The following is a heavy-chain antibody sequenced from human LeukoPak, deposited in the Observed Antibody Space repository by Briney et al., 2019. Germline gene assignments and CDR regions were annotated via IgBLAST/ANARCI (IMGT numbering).Heavy chain of an antibody. D-gene: IGHD3-3*01. CDR3: ARAPGYDFWSGYYVPGGYYFDY. Sequence: GGSLRLSCAASGFTFSSYSMNWVRQAPGKGLEWVSYISSSSSTIYYADSVKGRFTISRDNAKNSLYLQMNSLRAEDTAVYYCARAPGYDFWSGYYVPGGYYFDYWGQGTLVTVS. V-gene: IGHV3-48*01. J-gene: IGHJ4*02. CDR1: GFTFSSYS. CDR2: ISSSSSTI.